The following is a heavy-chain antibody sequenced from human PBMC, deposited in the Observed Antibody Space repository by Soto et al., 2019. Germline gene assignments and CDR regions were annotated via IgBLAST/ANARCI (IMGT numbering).Heavy chain of an antibody. CDR2: ISAYNGNT. CDR1: GYTFTSYG. Sequence: VASVKVSCKASGYTFTSYGISWVRQAPGQGLEWMGWISAYNGNTNYAQKLQGRVTMTTDTSTSTAYMELRSLRSDDTAVYYCARDMGITMIVVVISPNYYGMDVWGQGTTVTVSS. J-gene: IGHJ6*02. V-gene: IGHV1-18*04. D-gene: IGHD3-22*01. CDR3: ARDMGITMIVVVISPNYYGMDV.